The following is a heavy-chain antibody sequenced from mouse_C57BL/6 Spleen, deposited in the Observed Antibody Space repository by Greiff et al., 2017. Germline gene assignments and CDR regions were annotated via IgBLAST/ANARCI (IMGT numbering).Heavy chain of an antibody. CDR1: GFTFSSYA. D-gene: IGHD1-1*01. V-gene: IGHV5-9-1*02. CDR2: ISSGGDYI. Sequence: EVKLVESGEGLVKPGGSLKLSCAASGFTFSSYAMSWVRQTPEKRLEWVAYISSGGDYIYYADTVKGRFTISRDNARTTLYLQMSSLKSEDTAMYYCTRDGYYGAMDYWGQGTSVTVSS. CDR3: TRDGYYGAMDY. J-gene: IGHJ4*01.